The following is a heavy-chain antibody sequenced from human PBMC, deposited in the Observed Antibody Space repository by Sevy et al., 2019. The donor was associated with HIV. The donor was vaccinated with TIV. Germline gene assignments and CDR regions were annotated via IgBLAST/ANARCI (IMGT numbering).Heavy chain of an antibody. CDR1: GFTFSSYS. D-gene: IGHD6-19*01. J-gene: IGHJ3*02. Sequence: GGSLRLSCAASGFTFSSYSMNWVRQAPGKGLEWVSSISSSSSYIYYADSVKGRFTISRDNAKNPLYLQMNSLRAEDTAVYYCARAGGAVAGFADDAFDIWGQGTMVTVSS. CDR2: ISSSSSYI. V-gene: IGHV3-21*01. CDR3: ARAGGAVAGFADDAFDI.